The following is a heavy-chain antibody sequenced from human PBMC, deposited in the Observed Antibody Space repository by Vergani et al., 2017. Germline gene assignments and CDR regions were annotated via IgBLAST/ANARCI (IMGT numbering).Heavy chain of an antibody. CDR1: GYTFTNYW. Sequence: EVQLVQSGAEVKKPGESLKISCEGSGYTFTNYWVAWVRQRPGKGLEWMGLIFPGDADTRYSPSFEGQVTISADTSTSTAYVQWPSLKASDTAVYFCARLPRGLRGMSLEYWGQGTLVTVSS. V-gene: IGHV5-51*01. J-gene: IGHJ4*02. CDR3: ARLPRGLRGMSLEY. CDR2: IFPGDADT. D-gene: IGHD3-10*01.